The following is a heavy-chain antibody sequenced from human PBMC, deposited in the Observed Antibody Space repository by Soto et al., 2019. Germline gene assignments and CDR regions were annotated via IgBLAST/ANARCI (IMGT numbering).Heavy chain of an antibody. J-gene: IGHJ5*02. CDR2: IIPILGIA. D-gene: IGHD3-10*01. CDR1: GGTFSSYT. V-gene: IGHV1-69*04. Sequence: ASVKVSCKASGGTFSSYTISWVRQAPGQGLEWMGRIIPILGIANYAQKFQGRVTITADKSTSTAYMELSSLRSADTAVYYCARDYYGSGSYYNKSYNWFDPWGQGTLVTVSS. CDR3: ARDYYGSGSYYNKSYNWFDP.